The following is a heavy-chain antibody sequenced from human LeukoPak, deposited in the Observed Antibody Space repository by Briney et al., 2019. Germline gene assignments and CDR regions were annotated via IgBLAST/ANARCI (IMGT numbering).Heavy chain of an antibody. J-gene: IGHJ4*02. V-gene: IGHV4-39*01. Sequence: PSETLFLTCTVSGVSISSSNSYWGWIRQPPGKGLEWIGSIYYSGNTYYNASLKSQVSISIDTSKNRFSLKLTSATAADTAVYYCARQTGSGLFILPGGQGTLVTVSS. CDR3: ARQTGSGLFILP. CDR1: GVSISSSNSY. D-gene: IGHD3/OR15-3a*01. CDR2: IYYSGNT.